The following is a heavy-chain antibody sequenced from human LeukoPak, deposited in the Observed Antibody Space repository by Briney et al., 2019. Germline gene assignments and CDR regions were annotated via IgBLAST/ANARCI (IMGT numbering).Heavy chain of an antibody. Sequence: KPSQTLSLTCTVSGGSISSGGYYWSWIRQHPGKGLEWIGYIYYSGSTYYNPSLKSRVTISVDKSKNQFSLKLSSVTAADTAVYYCARQPLEIVGATWYFDYWGQGTLVTVSS. CDR2: IYYSGST. CDR3: ARQPLEIVGATWYFDY. CDR1: GGSISSGGYY. V-gene: IGHV4-31*03. D-gene: IGHD1-26*01. J-gene: IGHJ4*02.